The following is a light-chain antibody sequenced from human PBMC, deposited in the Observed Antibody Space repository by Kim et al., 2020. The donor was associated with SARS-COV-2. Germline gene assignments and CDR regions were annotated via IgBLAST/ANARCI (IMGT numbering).Light chain of an antibody. CDR3: QHYTNWPPWT. CDR2: GAS. Sequence: EIVMTQSPTTLSVSPGERATLSCRASQSVNRNLAWYQQKNGQAPRLLIYGASTRASGIPARFSGSGSGTEFTLTISSLQSEDFAVYFCQHYTNWPPWTFGQGTKVDIK. V-gene: IGKV3D-15*01. J-gene: IGKJ1*01. CDR1: QSVNRN.